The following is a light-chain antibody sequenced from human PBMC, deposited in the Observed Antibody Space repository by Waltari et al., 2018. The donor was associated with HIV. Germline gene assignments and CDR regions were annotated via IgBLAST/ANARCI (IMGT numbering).Light chain of an antibody. Sequence: QSALTQPRSVSGSPGQSVTISCSGTSSDLGGSNYVSWYQQHPGTAPKLMIYDVNERPSGVPDRFSGSKSGNTASLTISGLQAEDEADYYCCSYAGSYTFVFGGGTKLTVL. CDR3: CSYAGSYTFV. CDR2: DVN. V-gene: IGLV2-11*01. CDR1: SSDLGGSNY. J-gene: IGLJ3*02.